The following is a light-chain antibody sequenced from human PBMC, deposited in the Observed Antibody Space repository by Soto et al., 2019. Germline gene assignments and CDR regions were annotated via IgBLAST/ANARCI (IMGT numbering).Light chain of an antibody. CDR3: SSYTSSSTPFV. CDR2: EVS. CDR1: SSDVGGYNY. Sequence: QSALTQPASVSGSPGQSITISCTGTSSDVGGYNYVSWYQQHPGKAPKLMIYEVSNRPSGVSNRFSGFKSGNTASLTISGLQAEDEADYYCSSYTSSSTPFVFGTGTQLTVL. J-gene: IGLJ1*01. V-gene: IGLV2-14*01.